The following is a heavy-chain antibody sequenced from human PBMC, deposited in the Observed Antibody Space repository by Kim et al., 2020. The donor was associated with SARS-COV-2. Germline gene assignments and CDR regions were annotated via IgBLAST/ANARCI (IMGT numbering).Heavy chain of an antibody. V-gene: IGHV1-69*04. D-gene: IGHD3-22*01. CDR3: ARGIVENYYYDSSGLDY. CDR1: GGTFSSYA. Sequence: SVKVSCKASGGTFSSYAISWVRQAPGQWLEWMGRIIPILGIANYAQKFQGRVTITADKSTSTAYMELSSLRSEDTAVYYCARGIVENYYYDSSGLDYWGQGTLVTVSS. J-gene: IGHJ4*02. CDR2: IIPILGIA.